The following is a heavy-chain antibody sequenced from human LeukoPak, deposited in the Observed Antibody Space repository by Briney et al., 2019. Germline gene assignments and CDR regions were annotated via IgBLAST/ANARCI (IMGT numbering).Heavy chain of an antibody. D-gene: IGHD3-10*01. Sequence: SETLSLTCTVSGGSISSSSYYWGWFRQPPGKGLEWIGSIYYSGSTYYNPSLKSRVTISVDTSKNQFSLKLSSVTAADTAVYYCARHGRSGITMVRGVIITSDYWGQGTLVTVSS. CDR3: ARHGRSGITMVRGVIITSDY. V-gene: IGHV4-39*01. CDR2: IYYSGST. J-gene: IGHJ4*02. CDR1: GGSISSSSYY.